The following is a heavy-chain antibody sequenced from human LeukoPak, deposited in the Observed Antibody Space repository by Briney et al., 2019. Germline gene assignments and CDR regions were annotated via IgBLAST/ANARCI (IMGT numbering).Heavy chain of an antibody. CDR1: GFIFSNYG. V-gene: IGHV3-21*04. CDR2: ISFSSTHI. D-gene: IGHD6-19*01. J-gene: IGHJ4*02. Sequence: GGSLRLSCAASGFIFSNYGMSWVRQAPGKGLEWVSSISFSSTHIYYADSIQGRFTISRDNAENSLYLQMNSLRAEDTAVYYCAREVSSSGKWGQGTLVTVSS. CDR3: AREVSSSGK.